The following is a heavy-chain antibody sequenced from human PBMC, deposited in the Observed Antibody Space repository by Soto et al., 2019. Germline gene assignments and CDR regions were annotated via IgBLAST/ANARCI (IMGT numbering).Heavy chain of an antibody. CDR1: GGSISSGGYY. V-gene: IGHV4-31*03. D-gene: IGHD6-19*01. CDR3: ARDLRGGWVNHDAFDI. CDR2: IYYSGST. Sequence: QVQLQESGPGLVKPSQTLSLTCTVSGGSISSGGYYWSWIRQHPGKGLEWIGYIYYSGSTYYNPSLKSRVTISVDTSKNQFSLKLSSVTAADTAVYYCARDLRGGWVNHDAFDIWGQGTMVTVSS. J-gene: IGHJ3*02.